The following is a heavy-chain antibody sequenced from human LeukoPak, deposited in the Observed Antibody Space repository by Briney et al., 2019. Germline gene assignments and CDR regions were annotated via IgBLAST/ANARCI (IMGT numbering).Heavy chain of an antibody. D-gene: IGHD5-12*01. CDR2: IIPILGIA. CDR1: GGTFSSYA. V-gene: IGHV1-69*04. J-gene: IGHJ4*02. Sequence: SVKVSCKASGGTFSSYAISWVRQAPGQGLEWMGRIIPILGIANYAQKLQGRVTMTTDTSTSTAYMELRSLRSDDTAVYYCARDKAWDGYNYNYDYWGQGTLVTVSS. CDR3: ARDKAWDGYNYNYDY.